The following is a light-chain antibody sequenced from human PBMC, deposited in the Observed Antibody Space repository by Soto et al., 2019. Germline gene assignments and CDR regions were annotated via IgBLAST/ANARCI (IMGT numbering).Light chain of an antibody. CDR2: HAS. J-gene: IGKJ1*01. CDR3: QQYNSYWT. CDR1: QTISSW. Sequence: DIHLTQSPSFLSASVGDRVTITCRASQTISSWLAWYQQKPGKAPKLLIYHASTLESGVPSRFSGSGSGTEFTLTISSLQPEDFATYYCQQYNSYWTFGQGTKVDI. V-gene: IGKV1-5*01.